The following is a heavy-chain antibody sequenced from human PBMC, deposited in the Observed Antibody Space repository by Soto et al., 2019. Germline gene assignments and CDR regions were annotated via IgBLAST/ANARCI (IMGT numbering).Heavy chain of an antibody. CDR2: ISQTGDYI. CDR3: ARLSSGWSDGFDY. Sequence: LRLSCVGSGFNFRIYTMNWVRQAPGKGPEWVSSISQTGDYIFYADSVKGRFTISRDNAKNSVFLQMNSLGAEDTAMYYCARLSSGWSDGFDYWGQGTLVTVSS. J-gene: IGHJ4*02. V-gene: IGHV3-21*04. CDR1: GFNFRIYT. D-gene: IGHD6-19*01.